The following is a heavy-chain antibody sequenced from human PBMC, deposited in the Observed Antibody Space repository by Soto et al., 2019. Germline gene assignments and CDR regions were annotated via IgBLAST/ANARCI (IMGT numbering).Heavy chain of an antibody. Sequence: EVQLVESGGGLVKPGGSLRLSCAASGFTFSNAWMSWVRQAPGKGLEWVGRIKSKTDGGTTDYAAPVKGRFTISRDDSKNTLYLQMNSLKTEDTAVYYCTTDFLWALGLGGPPTGGRWFDPWGQGTLVTVSS. CDR1: GFTFSNAW. CDR2: IKSKTDGGTT. CDR3: TTDFLWALGLGGPPTGGRWFDP. D-gene: IGHD2-15*01. V-gene: IGHV3-15*01. J-gene: IGHJ5*02.